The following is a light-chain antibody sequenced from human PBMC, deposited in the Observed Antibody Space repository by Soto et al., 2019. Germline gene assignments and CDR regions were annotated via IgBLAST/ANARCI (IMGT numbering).Light chain of an antibody. V-gene: IGKV3-11*01. CDR2: DAS. CDR1: QSVSSH. CDR3: QQRSNWPQFT. Sequence: EIVLTQSPATLSLSPGERATLSCRASQSVSSHLAWYQQKPGQAPRLLIYDASNRATGIPARFSGSGSGTDFTLTLSSLEPEDFAVYYCQQRSNWPQFTFGPGTKVDVK. J-gene: IGKJ3*01.